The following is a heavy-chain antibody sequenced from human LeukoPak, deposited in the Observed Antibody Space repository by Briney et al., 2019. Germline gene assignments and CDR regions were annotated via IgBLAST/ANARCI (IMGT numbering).Heavy chain of an antibody. CDR1: GGSFSGYY. J-gene: IGHJ6*03. CDR3: ARAREGIAAAETGYYYYYYMDV. Sequence: SETLSLTCAVYGGSFSGYYWSWIRQPAGKGLEWIGRIYTSGSTNYNPSLKSRVTMSVDTSKNQFSLKLSSVTAADTAVYYCARAREGIAAAETGYYYYYYMDVWGKGTTVTVSS. D-gene: IGHD6-13*01. CDR2: IYTSGST. V-gene: IGHV4-59*10.